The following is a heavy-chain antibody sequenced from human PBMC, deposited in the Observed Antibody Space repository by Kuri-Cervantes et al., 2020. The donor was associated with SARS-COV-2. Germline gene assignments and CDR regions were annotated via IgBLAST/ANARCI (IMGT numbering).Heavy chain of an antibody. J-gene: IGHJ6*02. V-gene: IGHV1-18*01. CDR2: ISAYNGNT. CDR3: ARDDGYDPHYYYYYVMDV. D-gene: IGHD5-12*01. CDR1: GGTFSSYA. Sequence: ASVKVSCKASGGTFSSYAISWVRQAPGQGLEWMGWISAYNGNTNYAQKVQGRVTMTTDTSTSTAYMELRSLRSDDTAVYYCARDDGYDPHYYYYYVMDVWGQGTTVTVSS.